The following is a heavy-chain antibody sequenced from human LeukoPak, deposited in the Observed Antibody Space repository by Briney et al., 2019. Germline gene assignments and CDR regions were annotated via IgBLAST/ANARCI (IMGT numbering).Heavy chain of an antibody. D-gene: IGHD3-3*01. V-gene: IGHV1-69*05. J-gene: IGHJ4*02. Sequence: SVKVSCKASGGTFSSYAISWVRQAPGQGLEWMGGIIPIFGTANYAQKFQGRVTITTDESTSTAYMELSSLRSEDTAVYYCAREGPGDFWSGYYGPPYFDYWGQGTLVTVSS. CDR2: IIPIFGTA. CDR1: GGTFSSYA. CDR3: AREGPGDFWSGYYGPPYFDY.